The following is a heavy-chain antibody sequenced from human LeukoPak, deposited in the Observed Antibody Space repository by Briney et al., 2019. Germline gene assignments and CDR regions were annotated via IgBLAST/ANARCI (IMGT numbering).Heavy chain of an antibody. Sequence: KAGGSLRLSCAASGFTFSDYYMSWIRQAPGKGLEWVSYISSSGSTIYYADSVKGRFTISRDNAKNSLYLQMNSLRAEDTAVYYCARDSSGSYLGDYYYYYGMDVWGQGTTVTVSS. CDR2: ISSSGSTI. D-gene: IGHD1-26*01. V-gene: IGHV3-11*01. CDR3: ARDSSGSYLGDYYYYYGMDV. J-gene: IGHJ6*02. CDR1: GFTFSDYY.